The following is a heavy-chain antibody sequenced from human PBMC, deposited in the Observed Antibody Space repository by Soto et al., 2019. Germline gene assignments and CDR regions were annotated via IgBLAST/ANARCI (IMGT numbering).Heavy chain of an antibody. Sequence: SETLSLTCTVSGSSISSGGYYWSWIRQHPGKGLEWIGYIYYSGSTYYNPSLKSRVTISVDTSKNQFSLKLSSVTAADTAVYYCARSAGNYYDSSGYLRPYYYYGMDVWGQGTTVTVSS. CDR1: GSSISSGGYY. CDR2: IYYSGST. V-gene: IGHV4-31*03. D-gene: IGHD3-22*01. J-gene: IGHJ6*02. CDR3: ARSAGNYYDSSGYLRPYYYYGMDV.